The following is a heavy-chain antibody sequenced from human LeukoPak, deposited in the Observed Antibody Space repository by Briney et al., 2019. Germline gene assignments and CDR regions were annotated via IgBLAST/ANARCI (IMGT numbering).Heavy chain of an antibody. CDR1: GFTFSGSA. CDR2: ISGLGDDT. J-gene: IGHJ4*02. CDR3: AKVPDAYNYGY. Sequence: GGSLRLFCAASGFTFSGSAMSWVRQAPGKGLEWVSTISGLGDDTDYADSVKGRFSISRHNSKNTLYLQMNSLRAEDTAIYYCAKVPDAYNYGYWVQGTLVTVSS. D-gene: IGHD5-24*01. V-gene: IGHV3-23*01.